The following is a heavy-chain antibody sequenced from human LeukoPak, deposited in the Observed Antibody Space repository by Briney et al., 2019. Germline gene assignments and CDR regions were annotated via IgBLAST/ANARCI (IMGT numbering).Heavy chain of an antibody. CDR1: GGSISSGSYY. CDR2: IYTSGST. Sequence: MASETLSLTCTVSGGSISSGSYYWSWIRQPAGKGLEWIGRIYTSGSTNYNPSLKSRVTISVDTSKNQFSLKLSSVTAADTAVYYCARSPVWRSGYFDYWGQGTLVTVSS. D-gene: IGHD2-8*01. J-gene: IGHJ4*02. V-gene: IGHV4-61*02. CDR3: ARSPVWRSGYFDY.